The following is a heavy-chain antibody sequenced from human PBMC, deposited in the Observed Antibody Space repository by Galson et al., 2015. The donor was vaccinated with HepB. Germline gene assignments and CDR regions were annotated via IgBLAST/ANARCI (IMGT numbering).Heavy chain of an antibody. CDR1: GYTFTIFW. CDR2: IDPRDSYT. J-gene: IGHJ5*02. D-gene: IGHD1-26*01. CDR3: ARSGGAHPEYNWFDP. Sequence: QSGAEVKKPGESLRISCKGSGYTFTIFWISWVRQMPGKGLEWMGRIDPRDSYTNYSPSFQGHVTISADKSISTAYLQWSSLKASDTAMYYCARSGGAHPEYNWFDPWGQGTLVTVSS. V-gene: IGHV5-10-1*01.